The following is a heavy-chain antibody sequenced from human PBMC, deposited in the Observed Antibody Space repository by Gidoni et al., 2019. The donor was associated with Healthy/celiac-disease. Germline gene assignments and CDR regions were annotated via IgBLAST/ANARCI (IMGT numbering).Heavy chain of an antibody. Sequence: QVQLVQSGAEVKKPASSVTASCKASGGTFSSYTISWVRQAPGQGLEWMGRIIPTLGIANYAQKCQGRVTITADKSTSTADMELSSLRSEDTAVYYCARDMVGALLSIWGQGTMVTVSS. D-gene: IGHD1-26*01. V-gene: IGHV1-69*08. CDR2: IIPTLGIA. CDR1: GGTFSSYT. CDR3: ARDMVGALLSI. J-gene: IGHJ3*02.